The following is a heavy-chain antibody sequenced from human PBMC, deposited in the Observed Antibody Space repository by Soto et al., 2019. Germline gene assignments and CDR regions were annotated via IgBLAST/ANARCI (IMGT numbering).Heavy chain of an antibody. D-gene: IGHD2-2*02. CDR2: ISSNGGST. Sequence: PGGSLRLSCSASGFTFSSYAMHWVRHAPGKGLEYVSAISSNGGSTYYADSVKGRFTISRDNSKNTLYLQMSSLRAEDTAVYYCVKDRSCSSTSCYTLVFDYWGQGTLVTVSS. V-gene: IGHV3-64D*06. CDR3: VKDRSCSSTSCYTLVFDY. CDR1: GFTFSSYA. J-gene: IGHJ4*02.